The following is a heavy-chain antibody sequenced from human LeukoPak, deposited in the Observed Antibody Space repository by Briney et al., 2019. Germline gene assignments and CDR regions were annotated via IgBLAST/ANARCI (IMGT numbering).Heavy chain of an antibody. J-gene: IGHJ4*02. D-gene: IGHD3-10*01. CDR1: GFSFSNYW. Sequence: GGSLRLSCAAPGFSFSNYWMGWVRQAPGKGLACVANIKTDGSETYYVDSVKGRFTISRDNAKNSLFLQMNSLRAEDTAIYYCVSAIRGSPIDYWGQGTLVSVPS. V-gene: IGHV3-7*01. CDR3: VSAIRGSPIDY. CDR2: IKTDGSET.